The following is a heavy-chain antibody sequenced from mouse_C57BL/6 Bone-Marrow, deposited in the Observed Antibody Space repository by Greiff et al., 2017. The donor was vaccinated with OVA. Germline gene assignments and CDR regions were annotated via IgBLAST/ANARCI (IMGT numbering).Heavy chain of an antibody. CDR3: ARERYYDDDVVDY. V-gene: IGHV1-52*01. J-gene: IGHJ2*01. D-gene: IGHD2-4*01. Sequence: QVQLKQSGAELVRPGSSVKLSCKASGYTFTSYWMHWVKQRPIQGLEWIGNIDPSDSETHYNQKFKDKATLTVDKSSSTAYMQLSSLTSEDSAVYYCARERYYDDDVVDYWGQGTTLTVSA. CDR2: IDPSDSET. CDR1: GYTFTSYW.